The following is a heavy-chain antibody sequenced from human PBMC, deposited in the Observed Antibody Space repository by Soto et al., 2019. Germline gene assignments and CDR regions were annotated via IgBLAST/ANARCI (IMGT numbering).Heavy chain of an antibody. D-gene: IGHD4-17*01. Sequence: SDTLSLTCNVSGGSVSSGGYSWSWIRQPPGKGLEWIGYIYHSGSTYYNPSLKSRVTISVDRSKNQFSLKLSSVTAADTAVYYCARASTTVTTLDYWGQGALVTVYS. J-gene: IGHJ4*02. CDR3: ARASTTVTTLDY. V-gene: IGHV4-30-2*01. CDR1: GGSVSSGGYS. CDR2: IYHSGST.